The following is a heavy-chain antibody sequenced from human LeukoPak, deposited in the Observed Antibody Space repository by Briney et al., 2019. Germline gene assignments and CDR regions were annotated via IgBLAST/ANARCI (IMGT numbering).Heavy chain of an antibody. CDR1: GFTFSSYS. D-gene: IGHD1-14*01. Sequence: GGSLRLSCAASGFTFSSYSMNWVRQAPGKGLEWVSSISSSSSYIYYADSVKGRFTISRDNAKNSLYLQMNSLRAEDTAVYYCARPTNRASRDDASDIWGQGTMVTVSS. J-gene: IGHJ3*02. V-gene: IGHV3-21*01. CDR3: ARPTNRASRDDASDI. CDR2: ISSSSSYI.